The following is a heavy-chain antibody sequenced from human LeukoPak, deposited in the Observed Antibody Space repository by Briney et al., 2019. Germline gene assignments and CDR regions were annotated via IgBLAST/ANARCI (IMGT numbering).Heavy chain of an antibody. CDR2: IKQDGREK. V-gene: IGHV3-7*01. CDR1: GFTFSSYW. Sequence: GGSLRLSCAASGFTFSSYWMSWVRQAPGKGLEWVAHIKQDGREKYYVDSMKGRFTISRDNAKNSLYLQMNSLRAEDTAVYYCARIPAGIATRKGKLYYYYYYMDVWGKGTTVTVSS. D-gene: IGHD6-13*01. CDR3: ARIPAGIATRKGKLYYYYYYMDV. J-gene: IGHJ6*03.